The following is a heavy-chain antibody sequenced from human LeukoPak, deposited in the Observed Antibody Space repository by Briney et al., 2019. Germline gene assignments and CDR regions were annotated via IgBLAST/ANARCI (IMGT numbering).Heavy chain of an antibody. CDR1: GFIFSTYG. J-gene: IGHJ4*02. CDR2: IRYNGSNT. Sequence: GGSLRLSCAASGFIFSTYGMHWVRQAPGKGLEWVAFIRYNGSNTDYADSVKGRFTIPSDNSKNTLYLQMNSLRVEDSAVYYRARVADSYQYYYDSSGYYYGGPNFDYWGQGTLVTVSS. D-gene: IGHD3-22*01. V-gene: IGHV3-30*02. CDR3: ARVADSYQYYYDSSGYYYGGPNFDY.